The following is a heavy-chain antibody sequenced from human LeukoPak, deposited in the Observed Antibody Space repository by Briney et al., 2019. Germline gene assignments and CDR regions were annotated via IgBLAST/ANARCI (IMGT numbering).Heavy chain of an antibody. D-gene: IGHD6-13*01. CDR2: ISGSGDST. J-gene: IGHJ4*02. CDR3: GREYSSSWYHFGY. Sequence: GGSLRLSCAASGFTFSIFAMTWVRQAPGKGLEWVSSISGSGDSTYYADSVKGRFTISRDNSKNTLYLQMNSLRFEDTAVYYCGREYSSSWYHFGYWGQGTLVTVSP. CDR1: GFTFSIFA. V-gene: IGHV3-23*01.